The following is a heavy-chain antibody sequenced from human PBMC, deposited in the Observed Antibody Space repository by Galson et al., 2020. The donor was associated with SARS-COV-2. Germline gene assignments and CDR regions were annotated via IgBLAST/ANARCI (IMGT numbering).Heavy chain of an antibody. CDR1: GFTFGDYA. V-gene: IGHV3-49*03. D-gene: IGHD6-13*01. J-gene: IGHJ5*02. CDR2: IRSKAYGGTT. Sequence: GGSLRLSCTASGFTFGDYAMSWFRQAPGKGLEWVGFIRSKAYGGTTEYAASVKGRFTISRDDSKSIAYLQMNSLKTEDTAVYYCTRCCQIAAAGRADGGKEDWFDPWGQGTLVTVSS. CDR3: TRCCQIAAAGRADGGKEDWFDP.